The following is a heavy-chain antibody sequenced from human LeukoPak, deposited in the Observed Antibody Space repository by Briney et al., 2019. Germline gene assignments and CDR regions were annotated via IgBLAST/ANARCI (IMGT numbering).Heavy chain of an antibody. D-gene: IGHD6-13*01. CDR3: ARDRGIAAAAYYYYMDV. J-gene: IGHJ6*03. CDR1: GFTFSSYW. V-gene: IGHV3-7*01. CDR2: IKQDGSEK. Sequence: GGSLRLSCAASGFTFSSYWMSWVRQAPGKGLEWVANIKQDGSEKYYVDSVKGRFTISRDNAKNSPYLQMNSLRAEDTAVYYCARDRGIAAAAYYYYMDVWGKGTTVTVSS.